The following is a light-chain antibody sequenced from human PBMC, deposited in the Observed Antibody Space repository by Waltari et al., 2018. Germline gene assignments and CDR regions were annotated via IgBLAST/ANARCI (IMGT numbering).Light chain of an antibody. CDR1: SLHRSYD. CDR3: QTWGTCTYV. Sequence: QLVLTQPPSASASLGASVKLTCTLTSLHRSYDIAWVQHQPEKGPRYLMRVNSDGSHIKGDGISYRFSGSSSGAERHLSISSLQSEYEADYYCQTWGTCTYVFGSGTTLTVL. CDR2: VNSDGSH. J-gene: IGLJ1*01. V-gene: IGLV4-69*01.